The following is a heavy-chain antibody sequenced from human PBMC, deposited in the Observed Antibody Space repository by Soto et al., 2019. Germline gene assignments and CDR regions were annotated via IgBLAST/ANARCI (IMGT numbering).Heavy chain of an antibody. CDR3: ARATSGSFGALDT. CDR1: GFTFGTYG. V-gene: IGHV3-33*01. CDR2: IWYDGSNK. D-gene: IGHD3-3*02. Sequence: QVQLVESGGGVVQPGRSLRLSCAASGFTFGTYGMHWVRQAPGRGLEWVAVIWYDGSNKYHADAVKGRFTISRENSKNTVYLQMKSLRAEDKAVYYCARATSGSFGALDTWGQGTMVTVSS. J-gene: IGHJ3*02.